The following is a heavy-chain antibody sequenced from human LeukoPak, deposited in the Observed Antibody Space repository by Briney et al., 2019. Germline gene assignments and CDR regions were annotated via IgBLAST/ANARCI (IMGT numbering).Heavy chain of an antibody. CDR1: GFTFSSNV. V-gene: IGHV3-30-3*01. CDR3: ASEATTGAHVDY. J-gene: IGHJ4*02. Sequence: GGSLRLSCAAAGFTFSSNVMHWVRQAPGKGLEWVAVISYDGSNKYYTDSVKGRFTISRDNPKNTLYLQMNSLRAEDTAVYYCASEATTGAHVDYWGQGTLVTVPS. D-gene: IGHD1-1*01. CDR2: ISYDGSNK.